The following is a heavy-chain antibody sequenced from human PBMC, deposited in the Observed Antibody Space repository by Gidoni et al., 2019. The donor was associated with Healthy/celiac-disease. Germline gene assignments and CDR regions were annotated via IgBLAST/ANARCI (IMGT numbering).Heavy chain of an antibody. CDR2: ISWNSGII. D-gene: IGHD1-20*01. Sequence: EVQLVESGGVLVQPGRSLRLSCAASGFTFDDYAMHWVRQAPGKGLEWVSGISWNSGIIDYADSVKGRFTISRDNAKSSLYLQMNSLRAEDTALYYCAKDITTHFTGPDYWGQGTLVTVSS. V-gene: IGHV3-9*01. J-gene: IGHJ4*02. CDR3: AKDITTHFTGPDY. CDR1: GFTFDDYA.